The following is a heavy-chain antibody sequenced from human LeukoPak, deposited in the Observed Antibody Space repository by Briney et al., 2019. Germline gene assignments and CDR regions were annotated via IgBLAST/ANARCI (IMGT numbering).Heavy chain of an antibody. D-gene: IGHD4-23*01. CDR2: IYYSGST. CDR3: ARLGGNYGHIDY. J-gene: IGHJ4*02. Sequence: PSETLSLTCTVSGGSIGSRNYYWGWIRQPPGKGLEWIGTIYYSGSTYYNPSLKSRVTISVDTSKNQFSLQLTSVTAADTAVYYCARLGGNYGHIDYWGQGTLVTVSS. CDR1: GGSIGSRNYY. V-gene: IGHV4-39*01.